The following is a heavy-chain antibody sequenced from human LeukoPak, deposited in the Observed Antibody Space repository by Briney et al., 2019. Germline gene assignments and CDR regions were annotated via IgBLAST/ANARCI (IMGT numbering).Heavy chain of an antibody. D-gene: IGHD5-18*01. CDR1: GGSISSYY. V-gene: IGHV4-59*01. CDR2: IYYSGST. J-gene: IGHJ2*01. Sequence: MSSETLSLTCTVSGGSISSYYWSWIRQPPGKGLEWIGYIYYSGSTNYNPSLKSRVTISVDTSKNQFSLKLSSVTAADTAVYYCARSRGDTAMAYWYFDLWGRGTLVTVSS. CDR3: ARSRGDTAMAYWYFDL.